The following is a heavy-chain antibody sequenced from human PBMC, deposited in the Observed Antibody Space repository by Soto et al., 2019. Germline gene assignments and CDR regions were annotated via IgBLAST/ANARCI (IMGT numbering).Heavy chain of an antibody. D-gene: IGHD3-3*01. Sequence: ETLSLTCTVSGGSISSYYWSWIRQPPGKGLEWIGYIYYSGSTNYNPSLKSRVTISVDTSKNQFSLKLSSVTAADTAVYYCARVTRRGNWFDPWGQGTLVTVSS. CDR1: GGSISSYY. CDR2: IYYSGST. J-gene: IGHJ5*02. V-gene: IGHV4-59*01. CDR3: ARVTRRGNWFDP.